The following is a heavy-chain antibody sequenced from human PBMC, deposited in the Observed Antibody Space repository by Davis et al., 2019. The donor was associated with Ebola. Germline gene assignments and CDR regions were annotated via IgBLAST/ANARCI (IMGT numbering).Heavy chain of an antibody. CDR1: GFTVSDNY. Sequence: GGSLRLSCEGSGFTVSDNYMSWVRQAPGKGPEWVSVIYRTGTTYYADSVKGRFTISRDNTKNTLYLQMNSLRAEDTAVYYCARDLAGQGYCSGGRCLSHSDYWGQGTLVTVSS. D-gene: IGHD2-15*01. J-gene: IGHJ4*02. CDR2: IYRTGTT. V-gene: IGHV3-66*01. CDR3: ARDLAGQGYCSGGRCLSHSDY.